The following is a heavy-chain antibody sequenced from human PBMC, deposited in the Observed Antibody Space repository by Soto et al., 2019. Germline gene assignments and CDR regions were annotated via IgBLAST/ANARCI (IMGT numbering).Heavy chain of an antibody. D-gene: IGHD3-10*01. CDR1: GYSFTSYW. Sequence: GESLKISCKGSGYSFTSYWISWVRQKPGGGLEWMGRVDPNDSFATYSPSFEGHVSISVDKSTNIVYLQWRSLRASDTATYYCARNQSGSGNSNFDFWGQGTPVTVSS. V-gene: IGHV5-10-1*01. CDR2: VDPNDSFA. CDR3: ARNQSGSGNSNFDF. J-gene: IGHJ4*02.